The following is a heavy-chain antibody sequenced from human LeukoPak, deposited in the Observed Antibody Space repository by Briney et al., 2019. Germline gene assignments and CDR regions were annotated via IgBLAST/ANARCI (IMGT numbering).Heavy chain of an antibody. D-gene: IGHD3-10*01. CDR1: GGSISSRNW. V-gene: IGHV4-4*02. CDR3: ARGLPRGY. J-gene: IGHJ4*02. CDR2: IYQSGST. Sequence: SETLSLTCAVSGGSISSRNWWSGVRQPPGQGLEGSGAIYQSGSTNYNPSLKSRVTISVDTSKNQFSLKLSSVTAADTAVYYCARGLPRGYWGQGTLVTVSS.